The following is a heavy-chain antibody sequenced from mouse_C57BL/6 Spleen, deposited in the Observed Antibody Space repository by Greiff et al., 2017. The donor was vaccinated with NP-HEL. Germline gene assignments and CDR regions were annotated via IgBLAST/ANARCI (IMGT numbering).Heavy chain of an antibody. V-gene: IGHV1-18*01. CDR2: INPNNGGT. D-gene: IGHD1-1*01. CDR1: GYTFTDYN. CDR3: ARGSYGSPWFAY. Sequence: EVQLQQSGPELVKPGASVKIPCKASGYTFTDYNMDWVKQSHGKSLEWIGDINPNNGGTIYNQKFKGKATLTVDKSSSTAYMELRSLTSEDTAVYYCARGSYGSPWFAYWGQGTLVTVSA. J-gene: IGHJ3*01.